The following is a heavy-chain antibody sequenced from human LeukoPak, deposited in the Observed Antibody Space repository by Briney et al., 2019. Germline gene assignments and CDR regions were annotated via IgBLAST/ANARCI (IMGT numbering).Heavy chain of an antibody. CDR1: GGSISSGYYY. Sequence: SQTLSLTCNVSGGSISSGYYYWGWIRQPPGKGLEWIGSIYYSGSTYYNPSLKSRVTISVDTSKNQFSLKLSSVTAADTAVYYCASSNYVYYFDYWGQGTLVTVSS. J-gene: IGHJ4*02. V-gene: IGHV4-39*01. D-gene: IGHD4-11*01. CDR2: IYYSGST. CDR3: ASSNYVYYFDY.